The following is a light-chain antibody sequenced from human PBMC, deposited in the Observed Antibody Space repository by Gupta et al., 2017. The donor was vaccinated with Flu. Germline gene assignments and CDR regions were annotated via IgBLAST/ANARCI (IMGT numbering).Light chain of an antibody. CDR2: CAS. CDR3: LQYYRWPRT. J-gene: IGKJ1*01. CDR1: QSFGIS. V-gene: IGKV3-15*01. Sequence: GASVTLYCRSSQSFGISLAWYQQNPGQAPSLLISCASTRAAGISDSFSGSGFGTEFTLTVSSLQSEDFAVYYCLQYYRWPRTFGQGTKVEIK.